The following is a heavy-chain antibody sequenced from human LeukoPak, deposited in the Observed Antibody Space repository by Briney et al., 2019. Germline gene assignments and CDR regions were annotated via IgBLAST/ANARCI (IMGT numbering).Heavy chain of an antibody. CDR3: AREYAGGPTIYYYYYYMDV. CDR2: ISYDGSNK. D-gene: IGHD3-16*01. J-gene: IGHJ6*03. Sequence: GGSLRLSCAASGFTFSSYAMHWVRQAPGKGLEWVAVISYDGSNKYYADSVKGRFTISRDNAKNSLYLQMNSLRAEDTALYYCAREYAGGPTIYYYYYYMDVWGKGTTVTVSS. V-gene: IGHV3-30*04. CDR1: GFTFSSYA.